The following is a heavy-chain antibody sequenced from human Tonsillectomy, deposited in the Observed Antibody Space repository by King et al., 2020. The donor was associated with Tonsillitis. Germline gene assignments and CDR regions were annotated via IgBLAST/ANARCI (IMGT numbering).Heavy chain of an antibody. CDR3: TTEGFLPNEDYYYYGMDV. Sequence: VQLVESGGGLVKPGGSLRLSCAASGFTFSNAWMSWVRQAPGKGLEWVGRIKSKTDGGTTDYAAPVKGRFTISRDDSKNTLYLQMNSLKTEDTAVYYCTTEGFLPNEDYYYYGMDVWGQGTTVTVSS. J-gene: IGHJ6*02. CDR1: GFTFSNAW. D-gene: IGHD1-1*01. CDR2: IKSKTDGGTT. V-gene: IGHV3-15*01.